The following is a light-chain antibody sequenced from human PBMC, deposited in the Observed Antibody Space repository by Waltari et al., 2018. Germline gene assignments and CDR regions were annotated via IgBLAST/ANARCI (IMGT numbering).Light chain of an antibody. Sequence: EIVLTQSPGTLSLSPGERGTLSCRASQSVSRFLAWYQQKPGQAPRLLIYRASTRATGIPDRFSESGSGTDFSLTISRLEPEDFAVYYCQKYDRLPATFGQGTKVEIK. CDR1: QSVSRF. J-gene: IGKJ1*01. CDR2: RAS. CDR3: QKYDRLPAT. V-gene: IGKV3-20*01.